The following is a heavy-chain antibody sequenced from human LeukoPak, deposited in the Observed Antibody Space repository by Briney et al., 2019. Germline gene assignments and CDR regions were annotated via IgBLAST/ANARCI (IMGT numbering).Heavy chain of an antibody. V-gene: IGHV3-23*01. Sequence: GGSLRLSCAASGFTFSSYAMSWVRQAPGKGLEWVSAISGSGGSTYYADSVKGRFTISRDNSKNTLYLQMNSLRAEDTAVYYCARSLLVPAALNWFDPWGQGTLVTVSS. CDR1: GFTFSSYA. CDR2: ISGSGGST. CDR3: ARSLLVPAALNWFDP. J-gene: IGHJ5*02. D-gene: IGHD2-2*01.